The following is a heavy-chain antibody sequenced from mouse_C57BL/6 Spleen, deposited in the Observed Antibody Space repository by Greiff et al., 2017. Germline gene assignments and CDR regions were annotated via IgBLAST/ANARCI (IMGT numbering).Heavy chain of an antibody. J-gene: IGHJ1*03. D-gene: IGHD2-5*01. Sequence: EVQLVESGPGLVKPSQSLSLTCSVTGYSITSGYYWNWIRQFPGNKLEWMGYISYDGSNNYNPSLKNRISITRDTSKNQFFLKLNSVTTEDTATYYCAKKRGSNYWYFDVWGTGTTVTVSS. V-gene: IGHV3-6*01. CDR1: GYSITSGYY. CDR2: ISYDGSN. CDR3: AKKRGSNYWYFDV.